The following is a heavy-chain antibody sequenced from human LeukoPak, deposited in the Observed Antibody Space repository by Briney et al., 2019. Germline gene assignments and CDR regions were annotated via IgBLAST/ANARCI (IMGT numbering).Heavy chain of an antibody. Sequence: GGSLRLSCAASGFTFSSYSMNGVRQAPGKGLEWVSYISSSSSTIYYADPVKGRFTISRDNAKNSLYLQMNSLRAEDTAVYYCARVGIQLWLFPFDYWGQGTLVTVSS. CDR2: ISSSSSTI. CDR1: GFTFSSYS. CDR3: ARVGIQLWLFPFDY. V-gene: IGHV3-48*01. J-gene: IGHJ4*02. D-gene: IGHD5-18*01.